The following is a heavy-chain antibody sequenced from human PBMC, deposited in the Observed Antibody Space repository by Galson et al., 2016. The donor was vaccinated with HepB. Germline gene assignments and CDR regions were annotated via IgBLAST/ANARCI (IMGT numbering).Heavy chain of an antibody. J-gene: IGHJ6*02. CDR3: VEQRKGAPYGMDV. CDR2: TYYGSKWYN. Sequence: CAISGDSVSSNSAAWNWIRQSPSRGLEWLGRTYYGSKWYNDYAVSVKSRIIVNPDTSKNQFSLQLNSVTPEDTAVYYCVEQRKGAPYGMDVWGQGTTVTVPS. D-gene: IGHD1/OR15-1a*01. V-gene: IGHV6-1*01. CDR1: GDSVSSNSAA.